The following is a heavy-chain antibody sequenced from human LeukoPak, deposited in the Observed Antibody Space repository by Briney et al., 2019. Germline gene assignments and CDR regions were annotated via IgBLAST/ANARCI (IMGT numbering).Heavy chain of an antibody. J-gene: IGHJ3*02. CDR3: PGGFQSSGYGFDI. D-gene: IGHD6-19*01. CDR2: THYRSNLYI. Sequence: SQTLSLTCAVSGVTFSSNSAAWDWLRQSPSRGLEWLVRTHYRSNLYIDYAGSVRSGITINPDTSKNQFALQLNSVAPERTAGCYCPGGFQSSGYGFDIGGQRTSDTVSS. V-gene: IGHV6-1*01. CDR1: GVTFSSNSAA.